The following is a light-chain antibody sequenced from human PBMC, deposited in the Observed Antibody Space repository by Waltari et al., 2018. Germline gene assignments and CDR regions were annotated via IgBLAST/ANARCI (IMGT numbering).Light chain of an antibody. CDR3: QQYGGSPYT. CDR1: QSVAGSY. J-gene: IGKJ2*01. CDR2: GAS. Sequence: EIELTQSPGTLSLSQGERATLPCRASQSVAGSYLAWYQHKPGQVPRLLIYGASIRATGIPDRFSGSGSGTGFTLTISRLEPEDFAVYYCQQYGGSPYTFGQGTKLEIK. V-gene: IGKV3-20*01.